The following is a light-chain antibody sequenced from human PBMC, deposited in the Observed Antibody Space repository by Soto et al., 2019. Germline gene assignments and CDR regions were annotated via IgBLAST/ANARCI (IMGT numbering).Light chain of an antibody. J-gene: IGLJ1*01. V-gene: IGLV2-8*01. CDR2: NVN. CDR3: SSYSDTNIYV. CDR1: SSDIGGYDF. Sequence: QSVLTQPPSASGSPGQAVTISCTGTSSDIGGYDFVSWYQVRPGEAPQLIIYNVNGRPSGVPRRFSGSKSGNTASLTVSGLQAVDEADYYCSSYSDTNIYVFGTGTKVNVL.